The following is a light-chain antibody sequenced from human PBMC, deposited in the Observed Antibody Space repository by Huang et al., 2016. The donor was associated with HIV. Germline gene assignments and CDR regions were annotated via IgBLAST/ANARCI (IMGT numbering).Light chain of an antibody. CDR3: QKYNSVPRT. CDR2: ATS. V-gene: IGKV1-27*01. J-gene: IGKJ1*01. CDR1: QDIGTY. Sequence: DIQMTQSPSSLSASGGDRVTLSSRASQDIGTYLTWYQHKPGKVPNLLIYATSTLQSGVPSRFSGIGSGTDCTLTICSLRPDDVATYYCQKYNSVPRTFGQGTKVKI.